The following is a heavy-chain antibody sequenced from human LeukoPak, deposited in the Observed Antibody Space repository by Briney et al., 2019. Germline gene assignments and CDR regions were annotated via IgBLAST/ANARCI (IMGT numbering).Heavy chain of an antibody. J-gene: IGHJ4*02. D-gene: IGHD3-9*01. CDR2: IYYSGST. CDR1: GFTFSTYA. Sequence: PGGSLRLSCAASGFTFSTYAMSWIRQSPGKGLEWIGYIYYSGSTNYNPSLKSRVTISVDTSKNQFSLKLSSVTAADTAVYYCARHVWLQPFDYWGRGTLVTVSS. CDR3: ARHVWLQPFDY. V-gene: IGHV4-59*08.